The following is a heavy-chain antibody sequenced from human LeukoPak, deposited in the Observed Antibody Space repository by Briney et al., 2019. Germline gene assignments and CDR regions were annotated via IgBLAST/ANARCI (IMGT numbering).Heavy chain of an antibody. CDR3: AKSSGSYYDPEYFQH. D-gene: IGHD1-26*01. CDR2: ISAYNGNT. V-gene: IGHV1-18*01. J-gene: IGHJ1*01. Sequence: ASVKVSCKASGYTFTSYGTSWVRQAPGQGLEWLGWISAYNGNTNYAQNLQGRVTMTTDRSTSTAYMELRSLRSDDTALYYCAKSSGSYYDPEYFQHWGQGTLVTVSS. CDR1: GYTFTSYG.